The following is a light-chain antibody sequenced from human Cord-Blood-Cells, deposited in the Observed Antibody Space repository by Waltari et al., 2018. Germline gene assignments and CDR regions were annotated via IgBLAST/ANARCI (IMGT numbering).Light chain of an antibody. V-gene: IGLV2-14*03. CDR1: SSDVGGYNY. CDR3: SSYTSSSTPFV. CDR2: DVS. J-gene: IGLJ1*01. Sequence: QSALTQPASVSGSPAQSITISCTGTSSDVGGYNYVSWYQQPPGKAPKLLIYDVSNRPAGVSNRFSGSKSGNTASLTISGLQAEDEADYYCSSYTSSSTPFVFGTGTKVTVL.